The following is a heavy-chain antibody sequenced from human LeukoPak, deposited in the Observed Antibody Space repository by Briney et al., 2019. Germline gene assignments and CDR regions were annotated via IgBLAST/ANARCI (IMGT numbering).Heavy chain of an antibody. Sequence: SETLSLTCAVYGGSFSGYYWSWIRQPPGKGLEWIGEINHSGSTNYIPSLKSRVTISVDTSKNQFSLKLSSVTAADTAVYYCARVRCSGGSCYSYYYYGMDVWGKGTTVTVSS. J-gene: IGHJ6*04. CDR3: ARVRCSGGSCYSYYYYGMDV. CDR1: GGSFSGYY. V-gene: IGHV4-34*01. CDR2: INHSGST. D-gene: IGHD2-15*01.